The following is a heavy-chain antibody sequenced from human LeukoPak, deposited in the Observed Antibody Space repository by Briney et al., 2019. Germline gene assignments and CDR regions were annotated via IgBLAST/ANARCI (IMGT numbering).Heavy chain of an antibody. Sequence: GGSLRLSCAASRFTFSSYAMSWVRQAPGKGLEWVSTISGRGDSTYYADSVKGRFTISRDNSRNTLYLQMNTLRAEDTAVYYCARHTDDLGYFQHWGQGTLVTVSS. D-gene: IGHD3-16*01. V-gene: IGHV3-23*01. J-gene: IGHJ1*01. CDR1: RFTFSSYA. CDR3: ARHTDDLGYFQH. CDR2: ISGRGDST.